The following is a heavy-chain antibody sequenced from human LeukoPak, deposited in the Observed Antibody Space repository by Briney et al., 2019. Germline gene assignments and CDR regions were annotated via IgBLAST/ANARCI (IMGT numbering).Heavy chain of an antibody. CDR1: GGSFRGYY. CDR3: ARRGPVRRDGYNLDY. D-gene: IGHD5-24*01. J-gene: IGHJ4*02. Sequence: SETLSLTCAVYGGSFRGYYWSWIRQPPGKGLEWIGEINHSGSTNYNPSLKSRVTISVDTSKNQFSLKLSSVTAADTAVYYCARRGPVRRDGYNLDYWGQGTLVTVSS. V-gene: IGHV4-34*01. CDR2: INHSGST.